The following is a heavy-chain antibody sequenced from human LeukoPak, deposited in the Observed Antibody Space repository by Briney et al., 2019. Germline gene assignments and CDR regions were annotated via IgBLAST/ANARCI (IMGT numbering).Heavy chain of an antibody. J-gene: IGHJ4*02. D-gene: IGHD3-22*01. CDR1: GFTVSSNY. CDR3: ARAGKVVTSFFDC. Sequence: PGGSLRLSCAASGFTVSSNYMSWVRQAPGKGLEWVSVIYSGGRTYYADSVKGRFTISRDNSKDTLYLQMNSLRAEDTAVYYCARAGKVVTSFFDCWGQGTLVTVSS. CDR2: IYSGGRT. V-gene: IGHV3-53*01.